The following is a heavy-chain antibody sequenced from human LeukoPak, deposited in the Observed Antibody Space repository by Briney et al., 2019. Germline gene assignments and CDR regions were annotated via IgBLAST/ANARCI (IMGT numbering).Heavy chain of an antibody. CDR1: GFTFSSYS. CDR3: ARDRITYCSGGSCSYFDS. J-gene: IGHJ4*02. D-gene: IGHD2-15*01. Sequence: GGSLRLSCAASGFTFSSYSMNWVRQAPGKGLEWVAVVSSDGSNKYYADSVKGRITISRDNAKNSLYLQMNSLRAEDTAVYYCARDRITYCSGGSCSYFDSWGQGTLVTVSS. V-gene: IGHV3-30*03. CDR2: VSSDGSNK.